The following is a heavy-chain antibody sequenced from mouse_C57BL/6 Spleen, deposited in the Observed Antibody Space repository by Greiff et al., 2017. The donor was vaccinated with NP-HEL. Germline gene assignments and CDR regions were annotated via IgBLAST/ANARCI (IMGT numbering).Heavy chain of an antibody. V-gene: IGHV1-53*01. CDR2: INPSNGGT. Sequence: QVQLQQPGTELVKPGASVKLSCKASGYTFTSYWMHWVKQRPGQGLEWIGNINPSNGGTNYNEKFKSKATLTVDKSSSTAYMQLSSLTSEDSAVYYCARQEGPYYDYDSWFAYWGQGTLVTVSA. D-gene: IGHD2-4*01. CDR3: ARQEGPYYDYDSWFAY. J-gene: IGHJ3*01. CDR1: GYTFTSYW.